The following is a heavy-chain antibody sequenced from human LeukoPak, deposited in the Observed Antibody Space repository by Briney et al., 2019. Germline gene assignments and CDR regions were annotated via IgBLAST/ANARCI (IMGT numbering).Heavy chain of an antibody. CDR2: ISAYNGNT. V-gene: IGHV1-18*01. D-gene: IGHD3-10*01. CDR1: GYTFTSYG. Sequence: GASVEVSCKASGYTFTSYGISWVRQAPGQGLEWMGWISAYNGNTNYAQKLQGRVTMTTDTSTSTAYMELRSLRSDDTAVYYCARGWFGELSLSVFDYWGQGTLVTVSS. CDR3: ARGWFGELSLSVFDY. J-gene: IGHJ4*02.